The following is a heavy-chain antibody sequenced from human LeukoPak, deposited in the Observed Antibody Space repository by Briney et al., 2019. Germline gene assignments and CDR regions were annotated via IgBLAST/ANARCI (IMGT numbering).Heavy chain of an antibody. CDR2: IGISSGNT. CDR1: GFPFIEYS. Sequence: PGGSLRLSCTASGFPFIEYSMNWVRQAPGKGLEWISYIGISSGNTKYADSVKGRFTISADNAKNSLYLQMNSLRVEDTAVYYCATHHNYAFDNWGQGTLVSVSS. J-gene: IGHJ4*02. D-gene: IGHD5-18*01. CDR3: ATHHNYAFDN. V-gene: IGHV3-48*04.